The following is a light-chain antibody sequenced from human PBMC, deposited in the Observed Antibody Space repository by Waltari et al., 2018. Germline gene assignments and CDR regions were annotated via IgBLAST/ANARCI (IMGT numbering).Light chain of an antibody. V-gene: IGLV2-14*01. CDR1: DSDVGAYDF. J-gene: IGLJ1*01. CDR3: SSYTTSSAPGV. CDR2: EVS. Sequence: QSALTQPASVSGSPGQSITISCSGTDSDVGAYDFVSWYQQHPGKAPHLIIDEVSNRASGIYNAFSASKSGNTASLTISGLQAEDEADYYCSSYTTSSAPGVFGTGTRVTVL.